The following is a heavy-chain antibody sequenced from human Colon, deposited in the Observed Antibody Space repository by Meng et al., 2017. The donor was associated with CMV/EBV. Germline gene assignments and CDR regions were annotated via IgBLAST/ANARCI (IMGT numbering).Heavy chain of an antibody. Sequence: QVHTVQSGAEVKKPGASVKVSCKTSGYTFTAKHLHWVRHAPGQGLEWMGWIYPQNGGTYFAQKFQGRVTMTSDTSISTAYMELSSLTSDDTAIYYCIKEDWYFDFWGQGTLVTVSS. CDR2: IYPQNGGT. CDR1: GYTFTAKH. J-gene: IGHJ4*02. D-gene: IGHD2-21*01. CDR3: IKEDWYFDF. V-gene: IGHV1-2*02.